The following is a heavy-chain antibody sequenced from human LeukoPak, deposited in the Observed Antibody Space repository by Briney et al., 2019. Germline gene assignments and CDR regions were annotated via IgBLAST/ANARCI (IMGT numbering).Heavy chain of an antibody. V-gene: IGHV4-30-2*01. D-gene: IGHD3-10*01. CDR2: IYRSGST. J-gene: IGHJ4*02. CDR1: GGSITSGAYA. Sequence: SETLSLTCAVSGGSITSGAYAWSWIRQPPGKGLEWIGYIYRSGSTSYKPSLKSRLSITIDKSKNQFSLNLRSVTAADTAFYYCARGGGFYGSGTIHFDYWGQGTLATVSS. CDR3: ARGGGFYGSGTIHFDY.